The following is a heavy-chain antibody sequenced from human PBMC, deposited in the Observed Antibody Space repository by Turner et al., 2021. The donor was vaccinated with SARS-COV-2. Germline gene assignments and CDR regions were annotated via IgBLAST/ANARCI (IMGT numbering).Heavy chain of an antibody. CDR3: ASYYYDSSGYHYALDY. CDR1: GGSISSYY. CDR2: IYYSGST. J-gene: IGHJ4*02. V-gene: IGHV4-59*01. D-gene: IGHD3-22*01. Sequence: QVQLQASGPGLVKPSETLSLTCTVSGGSISSYYWSWIRQPPGKGLEWIGYIYYSGSTNDNPSLKSRVTISVDTSKNQFSLKLSSVTAADTAVYYCASYYYDSSGYHYALDYWGQGTLVTVSS.